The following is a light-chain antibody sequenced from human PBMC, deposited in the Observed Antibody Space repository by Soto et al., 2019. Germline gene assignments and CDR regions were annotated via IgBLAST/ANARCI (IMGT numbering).Light chain of an antibody. Sequence: DIQMTQSPSSLSASVGDRVTITCRASQSISSYLNWYQQKPGKAPKLLIYAASSLQSGVPSRFSSSGSGTDFTLTISSLQPEDFATYYCQQYNSYSPWTFGQGTKVDIK. V-gene: IGKV1-39*01. J-gene: IGKJ1*01. CDR1: QSISSY. CDR2: AAS. CDR3: QQYNSYSPWT.